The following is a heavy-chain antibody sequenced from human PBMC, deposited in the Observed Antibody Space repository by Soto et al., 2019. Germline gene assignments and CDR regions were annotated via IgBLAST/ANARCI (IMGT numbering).Heavy chain of an antibody. CDR1: GGSFSGYH. J-gene: IGHJ6*02. CDR3: ARDRVATIPGGMGYYYGMDV. D-gene: IGHD5-12*01. Sequence: PSETLSLTCAVYGGSFSGYHWSWIRQPPGKVLEWIGEINHSGSTNYNPSLKSRVTISVDTSKNQFSLKLSSVTAADTAVYYCARDRVATIPGGMGYYYGMDVWGQGTTVNVSS. CDR2: INHSGST. V-gene: IGHV4-34*01.